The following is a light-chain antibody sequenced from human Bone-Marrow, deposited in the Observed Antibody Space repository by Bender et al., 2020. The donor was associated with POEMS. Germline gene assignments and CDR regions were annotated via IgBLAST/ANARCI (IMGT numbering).Light chain of an antibody. V-gene: IGLV2-14*01. CDR3: SSYAVSDSSLYV. CDR2: EVT. Sequence: QSALTQPASVSGSPGQSITLSCTGTNSDVGGYNYVSWYQHHPGKAPKLLIYEVTNRPSGVSDRFSGSKSGSTASLTISGLQAEDEANYYCSSYAVSDSSLYVFGPGTQVTVL. CDR1: NSDVGGYNY. J-gene: IGLJ1*01.